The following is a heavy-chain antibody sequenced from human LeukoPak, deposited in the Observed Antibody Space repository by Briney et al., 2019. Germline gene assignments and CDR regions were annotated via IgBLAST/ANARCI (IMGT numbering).Heavy chain of an antibody. CDR3: AKDRSTVVNNWFDP. Sequence: GRSLRLSCAASGFTFSSYGMQWVRQAPGKGLEWVAVIWYDGSNKYYADSVKGRFTISRDNSKNTLYLQMNSLRAEDTAVYYCAKDRSTVVNNWFDPWGQGTLVTVSS. V-gene: IGHV3-33*06. J-gene: IGHJ5*02. CDR1: GFTFSSYG. CDR2: IWYDGSNK. D-gene: IGHD4-23*01.